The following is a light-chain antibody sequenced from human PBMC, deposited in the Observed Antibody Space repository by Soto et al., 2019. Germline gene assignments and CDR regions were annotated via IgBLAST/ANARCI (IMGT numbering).Light chain of an antibody. CDR1: SSDIGSYNY. V-gene: IGLV2-14*03. J-gene: IGLJ2*01. CDR3: GSYTSDNTLV. CDR2: DVS. Sequence: QSVLTQPASVSGSPGQSITISCTATSSDIGSYNYVSWYQQHPGEVPRLMIYDVSNRPSGVSNRFSGSKSGNTASLTISGLQAEDEADYYCGSYTSDNTLVFGGGTKLTVL.